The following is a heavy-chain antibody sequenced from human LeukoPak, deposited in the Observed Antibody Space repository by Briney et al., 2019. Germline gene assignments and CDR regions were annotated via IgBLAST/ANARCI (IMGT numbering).Heavy chain of an antibody. J-gene: IGHJ4*02. V-gene: IGHV4-34*01. CDR2: INHSGST. CDR3: AGRVPAAPFDY. D-gene: IGHD2-2*01. Sequence: SETLSLTCAVYGGSFSGYYWSWIRQPPGKGLEWIREINHSGSTNYNPSLKSRVTISVDTSKNQFSLKLSSVTAADTAVYYCAGRVPAAPFDYWGQGTLVTVSS. CDR1: GGSFSGYY.